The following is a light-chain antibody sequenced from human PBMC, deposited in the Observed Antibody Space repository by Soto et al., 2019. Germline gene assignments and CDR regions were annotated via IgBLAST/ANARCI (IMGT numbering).Light chain of an antibody. J-gene: IGLJ1*01. CDR2: EVN. V-gene: IGLV2-8*01. Sequence: QSALTQPTSASGYAGQSVTLSCTGVRSDVGGSDYVLWYQQYPGKAPKLIIFEVNKRPSGVPDRFSGSKSGNTASLTVSGLQAEDEAVYYCASYAGNSRYVFGTGTKVTVL. CDR3: ASYAGNSRYV. CDR1: RSDVGGSDY.